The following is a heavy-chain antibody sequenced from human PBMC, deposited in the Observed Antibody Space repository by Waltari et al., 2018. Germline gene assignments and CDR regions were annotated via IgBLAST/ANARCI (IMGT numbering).Heavy chain of an antibody. CDR1: GGSISSGSYY. J-gene: IGHJ6*02. Sequence: QVQLQESGPGLVKPSQTLSLTCTVSGGSISSGSYYWSWIRQPAGKGLEWIGRIYTSGSTNYNPSLKGRVTISVDTSKNQFSLKLSSVTAADTAVYYWAREVLGVRFLEWLSPLYYYGMDVWGQGTTVTVSS. D-gene: IGHD3-3*01. CDR2: IYTSGST. V-gene: IGHV4-61*02. CDR3: AREVLGVRFLEWLSPLYYYGMDV.